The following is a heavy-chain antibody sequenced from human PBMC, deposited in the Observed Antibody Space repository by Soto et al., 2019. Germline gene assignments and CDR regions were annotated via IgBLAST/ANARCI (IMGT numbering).Heavy chain of an antibody. CDR2: ISAYNGNT. J-gene: IGHJ4*02. V-gene: IGHV1-18*04. CDR3: ARDPPHIVVVTAPKRWLDS. D-gene: IGHD2-21*02. Sequence: XSVKVSCKASGYTFTSYGISWVRQAPGQGLEWMGWISAYNGNTNYAQKLQGRVTMTADTSTSTAYMELRSLRSDDTAVYYCARDPPHIVVVTAPKRWLDSSGQGTLVTVSS. CDR1: GYTFTSYG.